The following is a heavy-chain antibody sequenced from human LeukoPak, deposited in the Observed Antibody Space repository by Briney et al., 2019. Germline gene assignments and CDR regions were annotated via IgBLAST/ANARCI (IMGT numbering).Heavy chain of an antibody. CDR1: GYTLTELS. V-gene: IGHV1-24*01. CDR2: FDPEDGET. J-gene: IGHJ4*02. Sequence: ASVKVSCKVSGYTLTELSMHWVRQAPGKGLEWMGGFDPEDGETIYAQKFQGRVTMTEDTSTDTACMELSSLRSEDTAVYYCATFNPLGAAIQEYYFDYWGQGTLVTVSS. D-gene: IGHD2-2*01. CDR3: ATFNPLGAAIQEYYFDY.